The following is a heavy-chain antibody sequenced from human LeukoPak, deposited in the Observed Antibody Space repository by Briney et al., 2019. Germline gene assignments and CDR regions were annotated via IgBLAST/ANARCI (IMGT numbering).Heavy chain of an antibody. CDR2: ISGGGGST. D-gene: IGHD2-2*01. Sequence: GGSLRLSCAASGFIFSTYAMSWVRQAPGKGLEWVSSISGGGGSTYYEDSVKGRFTISRDNSRYTLYLQMNSLRAEDTALYYCAKGCPGASCSEGRWFDPWGQGTLVTVSS. V-gene: IGHV3-23*01. CDR3: AKGCPGASCSEGRWFDP. CDR1: GFIFSTYA. J-gene: IGHJ5*02.